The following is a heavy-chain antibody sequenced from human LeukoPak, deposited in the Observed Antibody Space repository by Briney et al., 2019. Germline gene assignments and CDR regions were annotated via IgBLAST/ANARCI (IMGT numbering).Heavy chain of an antibody. Sequence: GSLRLSCAASGFTFSSYSMNWVRQAPGKGLEWVSSISSSSSYIYYADSVKGRFTISRDNAKNSLYLQMNSLRAEDTAVYYCAKDLNDYGDFADVLDIWGQGTMVTVSS. V-gene: IGHV3-21*01. CDR1: GFTFSSYS. J-gene: IGHJ3*02. CDR3: AKDLNDYGDFADVLDI. CDR2: ISSSSSYI. D-gene: IGHD4-17*01.